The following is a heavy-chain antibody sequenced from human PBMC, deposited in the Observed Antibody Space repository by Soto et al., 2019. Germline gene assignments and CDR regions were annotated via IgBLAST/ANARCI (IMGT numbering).Heavy chain of an antibody. CDR1: GCSISSHD. CDR3: AGEGGGHTELDY. J-gene: IGHJ4*02. CDR2: IYYSGST. V-gene: IGHV4-59*11. Sequence: PSETQSLTCTVSGCSISSHDWSWIRQPPGKGLEWIGYIYYSGSTNYNPSLKSRVTISVDTSKNQFSLKLSSVTAADTAVYYCAGEGGGHTELDYWGQGTLVTVSS. D-gene: IGHD1-1*01.